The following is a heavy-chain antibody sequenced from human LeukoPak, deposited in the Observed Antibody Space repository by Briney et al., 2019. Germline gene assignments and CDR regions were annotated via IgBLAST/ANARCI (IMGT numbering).Heavy chain of an antibody. Sequence: GGSLRLSCVPSGITFSNSALSWFRQAPGKGLEWVSTITKSGDQTHYADSVRGLFTISRDIFKNTLYLQMNSLKTEDTAVYYCVRLTLDTVYPYYYYMDVWGKGTTVTVSS. CDR1: GITFSNSA. V-gene: IGHV3-23*01. J-gene: IGHJ6*03. CDR2: ITKSGDQT. D-gene: IGHD2-2*02. CDR3: VRLTLDTVYPYYYYMDV.